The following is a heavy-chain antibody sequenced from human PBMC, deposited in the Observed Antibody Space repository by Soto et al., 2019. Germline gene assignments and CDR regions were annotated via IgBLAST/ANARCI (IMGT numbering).Heavy chain of an antibody. D-gene: IGHD3-10*01. CDR1: GFVFKDSS. V-gene: IGHV3-73*01. CDR3: TRLISAAQDY. J-gene: IGHJ4*02. Sequence: EVLLVESGGGLVQPGGSLKLSCEASGFVFKDSSIHWVRQASGKGLEWVGRIRDRAYNYATAYAASVKGRFTISRDDSXXXXXXXXXXXKTEDTAIYYCTRLISAAQDYWGQGTLVTVSS. CDR2: IRDRAYNYAT.